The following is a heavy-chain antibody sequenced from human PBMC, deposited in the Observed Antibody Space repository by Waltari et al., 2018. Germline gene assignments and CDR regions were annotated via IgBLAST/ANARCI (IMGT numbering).Heavy chain of an antibody. J-gene: IGHJ3*02. Sequence: QLQLQESGPGLVKPSETLSLTCTVSGGSISSSSYYWGWIRQPPGKGLEWIGSIYYSGSTYYNPSLNSRVTISVDTSKNQFSLKLSSVTAADTAVYYCASPYCGGDCYDDDAFDIWGQGTMVTVSS. CDR3: ASPYCGGDCYDDDAFDI. V-gene: IGHV4-39*07. CDR2: IYYSGST. D-gene: IGHD2-21*01. CDR1: GGSISSSSYY.